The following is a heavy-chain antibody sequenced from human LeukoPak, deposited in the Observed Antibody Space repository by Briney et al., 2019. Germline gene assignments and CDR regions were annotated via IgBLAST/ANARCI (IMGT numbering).Heavy chain of an antibody. V-gene: IGHV1-18*01. CDR2: ISAYNGNT. CDR1: GYTFTSYG. Sequence: ASVKVSCKASGYTFTSYGISWVRQAPGQGLEWMGWISAYNGNTNYAQKLQGRVTMTTDTSTSTAYMELRSLRSDDAAVYYCARVLLPSSYGFSTRYFDYWGQGTLVTVSS. J-gene: IGHJ4*02. CDR3: ARVLLPSSYGFSTRYFDY. D-gene: IGHD5-18*01.